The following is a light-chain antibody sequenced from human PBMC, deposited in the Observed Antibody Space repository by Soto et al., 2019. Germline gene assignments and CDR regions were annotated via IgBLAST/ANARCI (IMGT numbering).Light chain of an antibody. V-gene: IGLV1-44*01. J-gene: IGLJ2*01. CDR2: RNH. CDR1: RSNIGTYT. Sequence: QPVLTQSPSASGTPGQRVTISCSGSRSNIGTYTVNWYQQLPGTAPTLLIYRNHQRPSGVPDRFSGSKSGTSASLAISGPQSEDEADYYCAAWDDSLRAVVFGGGTKVTVL. CDR3: AAWDDSLRAVV.